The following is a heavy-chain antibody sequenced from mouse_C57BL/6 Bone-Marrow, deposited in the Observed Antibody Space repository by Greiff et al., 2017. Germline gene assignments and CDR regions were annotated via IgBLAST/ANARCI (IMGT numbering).Heavy chain of an antibody. D-gene: IGHD5-1*01. V-gene: IGHV1-47*01. CDR3: ARSSTFFYYFDY. J-gene: IGHJ2*01. Sequence: VKLMESGAELVKPGASVKMSCKASGYTFTTYPIEWMKQNHGKSLEWIGNFPPYNDDTKYNEKFKGKATLTVEKSSNTVYLELSRLTADDSAVYYCARSSTFFYYFDYWGQGTTLTVSS. CDR2: FPPYNDDT. CDR1: GYTFTTYP.